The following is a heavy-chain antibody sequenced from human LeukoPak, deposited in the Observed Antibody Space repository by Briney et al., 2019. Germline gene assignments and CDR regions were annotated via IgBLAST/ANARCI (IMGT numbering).Heavy chain of an antibody. Sequence: GGSLRLSCATSQFNFNSYGMTWVRQAPGKGLEWVSSISGGGGSTQYADSVQGRFTISRDNSKNTLYLQMNSLRADDTAVYYCARSHGSGSYDYWGQGTLVTVSS. CDR2: ISGGGGST. D-gene: IGHD3-10*01. CDR1: QFNFNSYG. CDR3: ARSHGSGSYDY. V-gene: IGHV3-23*01. J-gene: IGHJ4*02.